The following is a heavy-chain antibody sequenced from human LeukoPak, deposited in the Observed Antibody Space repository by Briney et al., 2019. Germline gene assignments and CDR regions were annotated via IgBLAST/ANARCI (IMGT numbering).Heavy chain of an antibody. Sequence: GGSLRLSCAASGFTFSSYWMHWVRQAPGKGLVWVSRINNDGSSTIYADSVKGRFTISRDNAKNTLYLQMNNLRDEDTAVYYCAGKTSGAVPITWGQGTLVTVSS. CDR1: GFTFSSYW. J-gene: IGHJ5*02. CDR2: INNDGSST. CDR3: AGKTSGAVPIT. D-gene: IGHD3-10*01. V-gene: IGHV3-74*01.